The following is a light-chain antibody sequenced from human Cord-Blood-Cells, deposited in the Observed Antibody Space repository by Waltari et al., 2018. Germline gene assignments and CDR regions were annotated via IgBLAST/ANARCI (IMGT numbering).Light chain of an antibody. CDR2: EVS. V-gene: IGLV2-14*01. J-gene: IGLJ1*01. CDR3: SSYTSSSTPYV. Sequence: QSALTQPASVSGSPGQSITISCNGTSSDVGGYNSVSWYQQHPGKAPKLMIYEVSNRPSGVSNRFSGSKSGNTASLTISGLQAEDEADYYCSSYTSSSTPYVFGTGTKVTVL. CDR1: SSDVGGYNS.